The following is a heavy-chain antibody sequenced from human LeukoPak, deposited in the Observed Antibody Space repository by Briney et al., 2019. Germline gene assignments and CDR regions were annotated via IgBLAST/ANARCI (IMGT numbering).Heavy chain of an antibody. CDR2: ISGSGGST. J-gene: IGHJ5*02. CDR3: ATDLIHYYASGAKT. D-gene: IGHD3-10*01. V-gene: IGHV3-23*01. CDR1: GFTFSSYA. Sequence: GGSLRLSCAASGFTFSSYAMSWVRQAPGKGLEWVSAISGSGGSTYYADSVKGRFTISRDNSKNTLYLQMNSLRAEDTAVYYCATDLIHYYASGAKTWGQGTLVTVSS.